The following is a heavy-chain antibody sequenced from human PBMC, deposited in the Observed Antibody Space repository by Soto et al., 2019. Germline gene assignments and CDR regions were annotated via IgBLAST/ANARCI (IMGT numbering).Heavy chain of an antibody. CDR2: IYYSGST. CDR3: ATSNWFDP. V-gene: IGHV4-39*01. CDR1: GGSISSRGYY. J-gene: IGHJ5*02. Sequence: QLQLQESGPGLVKPSETLSLTCTVSGGSISSRGYYWGWIRQPPGKGLEWIGTIYYSGSTYYNPSLKSRVTISVDTSKNQFSLMLSSVTAADTAVYYCATSNWFDPWGQGTRVTVSS.